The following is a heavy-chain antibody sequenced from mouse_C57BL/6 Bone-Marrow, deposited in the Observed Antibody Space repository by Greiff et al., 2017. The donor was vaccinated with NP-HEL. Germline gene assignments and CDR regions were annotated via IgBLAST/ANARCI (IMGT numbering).Heavy chain of an antibody. V-gene: IGHV1-63*01. D-gene: IGHD2-1*01. CDR1: GYTFTNYW. Sequence: QVQLQQSGAELVRPGTSVKMSCKASGYTFTNYWIGWAKQRPGHGLEWIGDIYPGGGYTNYNEKFKGKATLTADKSSSTAYMQFSSLTSEDSAIYYCARWGYYGNAWFAYWGQGTLVTVSA. CDR3: ARWGYYGNAWFAY. CDR2: IYPGGGYT. J-gene: IGHJ3*01.